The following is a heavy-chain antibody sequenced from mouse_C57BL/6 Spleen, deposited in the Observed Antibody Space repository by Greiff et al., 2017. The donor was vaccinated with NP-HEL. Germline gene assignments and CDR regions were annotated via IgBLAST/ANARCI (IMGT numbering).Heavy chain of an antibody. Sequence: EVKVEESGGGLVKPGGSLKLSCAASGFTFSSYTMSWVRQTPEKRLEWVATISGGGGNTYYPDSVKGRFTISRDNAKNTLYLQMSSLRSEDTALYYCARQGADYFDVWGTGTTVTVSS. J-gene: IGHJ1*03. CDR3: ARQGADYFDV. V-gene: IGHV5-9*01. CDR1: GFTFSSYT. CDR2: ISGGGGNT.